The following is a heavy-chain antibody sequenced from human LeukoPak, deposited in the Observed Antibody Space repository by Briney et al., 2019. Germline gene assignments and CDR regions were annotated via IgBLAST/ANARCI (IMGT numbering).Heavy chain of an antibody. V-gene: IGHV3-43*02. CDR3: AKDHRGYYYYMDV. D-gene: IGHD3-16*01. Sequence: GGSLRLSCAASGFTFSSYAMTWVRQAPGKGLEWVSLISGDGGSTYYADSVKGRFTISRDNSKNSLYLQMNSLRTEDTALYYCAKDHRGYYYYMDVWGKGTTVTVSS. J-gene: IGHJ6*03. CDR1: GFTFSSYA. CDR2: ISGDGGST.